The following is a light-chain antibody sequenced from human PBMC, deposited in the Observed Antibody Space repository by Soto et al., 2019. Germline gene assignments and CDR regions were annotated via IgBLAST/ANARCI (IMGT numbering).Light chain of an antibody. J-gene: IGLJ1*01. CDR3: SSYTTSNTRQIV. CDR1: SSDVCGYNY. Sequence: QSALTQPASVSGSPGQSITISCTGTSSDVCGYNYVSWYQQHPGKAPKFMIYDVSNRPSGVSNRLSGSKSGNTASLTISGLQAEDEADYYCSSYTTSNTRQIVFGTGTKVTVL. CDR2: DVS. V-gene: IGLV2-14*01.